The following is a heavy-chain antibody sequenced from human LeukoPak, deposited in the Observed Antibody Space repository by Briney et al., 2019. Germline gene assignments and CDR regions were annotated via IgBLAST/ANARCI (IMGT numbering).Heavy chain of an antibody. V-gene: IGHV3-11*04. CDR2: ISCSGSTI. D-gene: IGHD3-22*01. J-gene: IGHJ4*02. CDR1: GFTFSDYY. CDR3: ARDLLGGTAMGTSYYDSSGYYHTDFDY. Sequence: PGGSLRLSCAASGFTFSDYYMSWIRQAPGKGLEWVSYISCSGSTIYYADSVKGRFTISRDNAKNSLYLQMNSLRAEDTAVYYCARDLLGGTAMGTSYYDSSGYYHTDFDYWGQGTLVTVSS.